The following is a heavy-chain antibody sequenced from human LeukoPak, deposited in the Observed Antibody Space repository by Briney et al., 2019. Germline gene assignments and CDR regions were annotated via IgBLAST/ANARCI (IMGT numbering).Heavy chain of an antibody. CDR2: IDPSDSYT. CDR1: GSIFTSYW. Sequence: GASLQISCKGSGSIFTSYWISWVRQLPGKGLEWMGRIDPSDSYTNYSPSFQGHVTISADKSISTAYLQWSSLKASDTAMYYCARRYCSSTSCRYNWFDPWGQGTLVTVSS. V-gene: IGHV5-10-1*01. J-gene: IGHJ5*02. CDR3: ARRYCSSTSCRYNWFDP. D-gene: IGHD2-2*01.